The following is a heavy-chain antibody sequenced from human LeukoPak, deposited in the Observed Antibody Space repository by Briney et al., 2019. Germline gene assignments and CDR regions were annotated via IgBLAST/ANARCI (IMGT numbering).Heavy chain of an antibody. D-gene: IGHD1-26*01. V-gene: IGHV3-53*01. CDR2: IYSGGST. J-gene: IGHJ4*02. CDR3: VRGLSGSYHYFDY. CDR1: GFTVSSNY. Sequence: GGSLRLSCAVSGFTVSSNYMSWVRQAPGKGLEWVSVIYSGGSTYYADSVKGRFTISRDNSKNTLYLQVNSPRAEDTAVYYCVRGLSGSYHYFDYWGQGTLVTVSS.